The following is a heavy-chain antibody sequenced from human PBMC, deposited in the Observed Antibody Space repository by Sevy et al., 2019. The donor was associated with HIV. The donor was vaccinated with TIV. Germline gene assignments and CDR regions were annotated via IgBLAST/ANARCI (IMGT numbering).Heavy chain of an antibody. CDR1: GFTFSAYA. D-gene: IGHD1-1*01. CDR3: AKDLGDTTVRVFYIDH. CDR2: FSAGGYT. Sequence: GGSLRLSCAASGFTFSAYAMAWVRQAPGKGLEWVSVFSAGGYTYYADSVKGRFTISRDNSKNTVYLQMNSLRAEDTAIYYCAKDLGDTTVRVFYIDHWGQGTLVTVSS. V-gene: IGHV3-23*01. J-gene: IGHJ4*02.